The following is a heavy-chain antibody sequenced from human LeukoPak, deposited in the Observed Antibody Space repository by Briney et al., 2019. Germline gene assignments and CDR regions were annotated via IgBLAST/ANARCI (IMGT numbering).Heavy chain of an antibody. CDR3: ERMEMDPAMVTNYFDY. V-gene: IGHV1-46*01. D-gene: IGHD5-18*01. CDR1: GYTFTSNY. CDR2: IHPSGGGT. Sequence: GASVKVSCKASGYTFTSNYMHWVRQAPGQGLEWMGVIHPSGGGTNQAPKFQGRVTMTRDTSTATVFMELSSLTSEDTATYYCERMEMDPAMVTNYFDYWGQGTLVTVSS. J-gene: IGHJ4*02.